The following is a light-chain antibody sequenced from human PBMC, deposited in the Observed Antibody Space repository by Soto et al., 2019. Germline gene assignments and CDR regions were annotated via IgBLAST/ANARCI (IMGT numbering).Light chain of an antibody. CDR3: LQHSSFPRP. J-gene: IGKJ2*01. CDR2: AAS. Sequence: DIQMTQSPSAMSASVGDRVTITCRASQDISIYLAWFQQKPGEVPKRLIYAASSLQRGVPSRFSGTGSGTEFTLTTSSLQPEDFATYYCLQHSSFPRPFGQGTKLEVK. V-gene: IGKV1-17*03. CDR1: QDISIY.